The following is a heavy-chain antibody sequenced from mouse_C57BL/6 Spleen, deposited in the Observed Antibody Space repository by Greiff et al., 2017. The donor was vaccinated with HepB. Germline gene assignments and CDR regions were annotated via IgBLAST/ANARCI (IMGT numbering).Heavy chain of an antibody. J-gene: IGHJ3*01. D-gene: IGHD1-1*01. V-gene: IGHV5-17*01. CDR3: ARPLLLRPSFAY. Sequence: EVHLVESGGGLVKPGGSLKLSCAASGFTFSDYGMHWVRQAPEKGLEWVAYISSGSSTIYYADTVKGRFTISRDNAKNTLFLQMTSLRSEDTAMYYCARPLLLRPSFAYWGQGTLVTVSA. CDR1: GFTFSDYG. CDR2: ISSGSSTI.